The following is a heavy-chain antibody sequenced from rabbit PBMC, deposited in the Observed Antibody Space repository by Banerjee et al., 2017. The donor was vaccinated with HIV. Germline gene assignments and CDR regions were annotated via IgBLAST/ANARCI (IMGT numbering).Heavy chain of an antibody. D-gene: IGHD2-1*01. Sequence: QEQLEESGGDLVKPEGSLTLTCTASGFSFSNKYVMCWVRQAPGKGLEWIACINTISGDTVYATWAKGRFTISKASWTTVTLQMTSLTAADTATYLCARFVGDHYVELWGQGTLVTVS. J-gene: IGHJ3*01. CDR2: INTISGDT. CDR3: ARFVGDHYVEL. V-gene: IGHV1S45*01. CDR1: GFSFSNKYV.